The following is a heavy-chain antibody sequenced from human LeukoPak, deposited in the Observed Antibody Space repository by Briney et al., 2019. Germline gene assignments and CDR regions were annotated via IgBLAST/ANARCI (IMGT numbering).Heavy chain of an antibody. J-gene: IGHJ4*02. Sequence: GESLRLSCAASGFTFRSYAMSWVRQAPGKGLEWVSVISSGGFTSYADSVKGRFTISRDNSKNTLYLQMNSLRAEDTAVYYCARDYGTYWGQGTLVTVSS. CDR1: GFTFRSYA. D-gene: IGHD4-17*01. CDR2: ISSGGFT. CDR3: ARDYGTY. V-gene: IGHV3-66*01.